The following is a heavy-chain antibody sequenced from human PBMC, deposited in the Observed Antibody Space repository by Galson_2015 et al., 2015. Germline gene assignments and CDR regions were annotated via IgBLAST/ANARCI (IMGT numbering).Heavy chain of an antibody. J-gene: IGHJ4*02. CDR1: GFTFSSYG. D-gene: IGHD5-24*01. V-gene: IGHV3-30*03. Sequence: SLRLSCAASGFTFSSYGMHWVRQAPGKGLEWVAVISYDGSNKYYADSVKGRFTISRDNSKNTLYLQMNSLRAEDTAVYYCATARRDGYNFGYWGQGTLVTVSS. CDR2: ISYDGSNK. CDR3: ATARRDGYNFGY.